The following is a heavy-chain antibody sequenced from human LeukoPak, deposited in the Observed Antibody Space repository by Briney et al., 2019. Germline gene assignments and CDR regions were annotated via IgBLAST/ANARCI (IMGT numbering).Heavy chain of an antibody. CDR2: IWSDGSNQ. Sequence: GSLRLSCAASGFTFYHYCMQRVRQAPGKGLEWVAVIWSDGSNQYYADSVKGRFTISRDNFKNTVSLQMNSLRAEDTALYYCPKDAERGFPYSNSIEHWGQGSLVTVSS. V-gene: IGHV3-33*06. D-gene: IGHD4-11*01. J-gene: IGHJ4*02. CDR1: GFTFYHYC. CDR3: PKDAERGFPYSNSIEH.